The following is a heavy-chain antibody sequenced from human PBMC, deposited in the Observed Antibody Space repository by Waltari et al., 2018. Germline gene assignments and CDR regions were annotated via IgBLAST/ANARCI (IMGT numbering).Heavy chain of an antibody. D-gene: IGHD3-10*01. V-gene: IGHV1-2*06. CDR1: GYTFTSYG. J-gene: IGHJ4*02. CDR2: INPNSGGT. Sequence: QVQLVQSGAEVKKPGASVKVSCKASGYTFTSYGISWVRQAPGQGLEWMGRINPNSGGTNYAQKFQGRVTMTRDTSISTAYMELSRLRSDDTAVYYCARSPYGSGSYSDYWGQGTLVTVSS. CDR3: ARSPYGSGSYSDY.